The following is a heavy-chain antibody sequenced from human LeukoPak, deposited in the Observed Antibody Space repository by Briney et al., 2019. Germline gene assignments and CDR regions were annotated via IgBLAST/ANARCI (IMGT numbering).Heavy chain of an antibody. V-gene: IGHV3-21*01. CDR2: ISNTGSYR. CDR3: ARDSGWGNYAGC. J-gene: IGHJ4*02. D-gene: IGHD1-7*01. Sequence: GGSLRLSCAASGFTFSRYNMNWVRHAPGKGLEWGSSISNTGSYRYYGDSVKGRFTISRDNGKESLHLQMNSLRAEDTAVYYCARDSGWGNYAGCWGQGTLVTVSS. CDR1: GFTFSRYN.